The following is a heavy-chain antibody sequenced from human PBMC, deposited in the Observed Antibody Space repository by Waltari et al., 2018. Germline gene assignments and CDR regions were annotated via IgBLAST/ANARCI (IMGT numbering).Heavy chain of an antibody. V-gene: IGHV3-30*18. CDR2: IAHDSTKK. CDR3: AKDDYGDEYFQH. D-gene: IGHD4-17*01. Sequence: QVQLVESGGGVVQPGGSLRLSCTASGYTFSDYAMHWVRQPPCQGLECVALIAHDSTKKNYAQSLQGRFTTSRDNSRNTLYLEINNARVADTALYYCAKDDYGDEYFQHWGQGTLVTVSS. J-gene: IGHJ1*01. CDR1: GYTFSDYA.